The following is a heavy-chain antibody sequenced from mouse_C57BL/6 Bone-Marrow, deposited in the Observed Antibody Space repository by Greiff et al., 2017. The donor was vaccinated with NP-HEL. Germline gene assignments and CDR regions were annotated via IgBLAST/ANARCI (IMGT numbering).Heavy chain of an antibody. V-gene: IGHV1-82*01. D-gene: IGHD2-5*01. CDR1: GYAFSSSW. CDR3: ARKDYSNYLYYFDY. CDR2: IYPGDGDT. Sequence: QVHVKQSGPELVKPGASVKISCKASGYAFSSSWMNWVKQRPGKGLEWIGRIYPGDGDTNYNGKFKGKATLTADKSSSTAYMQLSSLTSEDSAVYFCARKDYSNYLYYFDYWGQGTTLTVSS. J-gene: IGHJ2*01.